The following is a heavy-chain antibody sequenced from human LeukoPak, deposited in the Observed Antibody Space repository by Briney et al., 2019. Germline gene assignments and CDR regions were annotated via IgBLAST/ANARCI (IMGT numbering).Heavy chain of an antibody. CDR2: ISNDLTTI. D-gene: IGHD3-10*01. J-gene: IGHJ4*02. CDR1: RFTFSDYR. CDR3: ARARGGRTYSERGGYPVFDS. Sequence: GGSLRLSCVASRFTFSDYRMTWVRQAPGKGLEWIAYISNDLTTIHYAASVKGRFTISRDNARNSLYLQLDSLGGDDTAVYYCARARGGRTYSERGGYPVFDSWGQGTLVTVSS. V-gene: IGHV3-48*04.